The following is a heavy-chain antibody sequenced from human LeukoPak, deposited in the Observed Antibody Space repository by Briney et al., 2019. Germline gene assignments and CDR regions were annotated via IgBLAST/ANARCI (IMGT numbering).Heavy chain of an antibody. CDR2: IKSKTDGGTT. J-gene: IGHJ6*02. Sequence: KTGGSLRLSCAASGFTFSNAWMNWVRQAPGKGLEWVGRIKSKTDGGTTGFAAPVKGRLTISRDDSKNTLYLQMNSLRAEDTAVYYCARDLAYSSGWFESRYYYYGMDVWGQGTTVTVSS. CDR3: ARDLAYSSGWFESRYYYYGMDV. V-gene: IGHV3-15*07. D-gene: IGHD6-19*01. CDR1: GFTFSNAW.